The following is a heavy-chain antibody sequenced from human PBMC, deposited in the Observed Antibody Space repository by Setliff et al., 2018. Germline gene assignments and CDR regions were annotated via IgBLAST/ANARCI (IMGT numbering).Heavy chain of an antibody. D-gene: IGHD3-3*01. CDR1: GFTFGSHA. CDR3: ARERHLLSTVVIFGLFDF. J-gene: IGHJ4*02. V-gene: IGHV3-30*01. CDR2: ISYDGSNQ. Sequence: PGGSLRLSCAASGFTFGSHAMHWVRQAPGMGLEWVAVISYDGSNQYYADSVKGRFTVSRDNSKNTLSLQMYSLRTEDTALYYCARERHLLSTVVIFGLFDFWGQGALVTAPQ.